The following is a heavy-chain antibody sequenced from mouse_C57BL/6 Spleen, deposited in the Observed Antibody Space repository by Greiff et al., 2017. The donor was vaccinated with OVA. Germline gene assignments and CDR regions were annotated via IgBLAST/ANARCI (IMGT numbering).Heavy chain of an antibody. D-gene: IGHD1-1*01. V-gene: IGHV1-55*01. CDR2: IYPGSGST. CDR1: GYTFTSYW. J-gene: IGHJ1*03. CDR3: ASTTVVEGYFDV. Sequence: QVQLQQPGAELVKPGASVKMSCKASGYTFTSYWITWVKQRPGQGLEWIGDIYPGSGSTNYNEKFKSKATLTVDTSSSTAYMQLSSLTSEDSAFEYGASTTVVEGYFDVWGTGTTVTVSS.